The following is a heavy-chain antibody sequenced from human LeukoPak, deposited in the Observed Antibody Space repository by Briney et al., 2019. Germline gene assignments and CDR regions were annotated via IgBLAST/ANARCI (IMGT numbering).Heavy chain of an antibody. D-gene: IGHD3-10*01. V-gene: IGHV4-31*03. CDR2: IYYSGST. J-gene: IGHJ3*02. CDR3: ARRIPGIDAFDI. Sequence: ASQTLSLTCTVSGVSISGGGYYWSWLRQHPGKGLEWIAYIYYSGSTYYNPSLKSRVTMSVDTSEKQFSLKLSSVTAADTAVYYCARRIPGIDAFDIWGQGAMVTVSS. CDR1: GVSISGGGYY.